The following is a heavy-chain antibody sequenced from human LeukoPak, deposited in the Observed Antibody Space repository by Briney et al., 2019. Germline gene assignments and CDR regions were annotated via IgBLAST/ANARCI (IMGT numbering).Heavy chain of an antibody. CDR2: ISAYNGNT. CDR3: ARVGDSRSSGTGKDY. CDR1: RYTFTRYG. V-gene: IGHV1-18*01. D-gene: IGHD6-6*01. J-gene: IGHJ4*02. Sequence: SVKDSLKATRYTFTRYGISWVRQPRGQQLEWMGWISAYNGNTNYAQKLQCRVTMTTDTSTSTAYMELRSLRSDDTAVYYCARVGDSRSSGTGKDYWGQGTLVTVSS.